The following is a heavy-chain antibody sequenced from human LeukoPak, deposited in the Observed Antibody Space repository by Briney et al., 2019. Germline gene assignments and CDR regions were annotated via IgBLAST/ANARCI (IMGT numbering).Heavy chain of an antibody. V-gene: IGHV3-23*01. CDR2: IGGRGGST. J-gene: IGHJ4*02. Sequence: GGSLRLSRAASGSRFSDFTMTWVRQAPGKGPEWVSAIGGRGGSTYYADSLGGRFTISRDNSKDMVYLQMNSLRAEDTAVYYCAKDVKSSSVLSSFAYWGQGTLVTVSS. CDR3: AKDVKSSSVLSSFAY. D-gene: IGHD6-6*01. CDR1: GSRFSDFT.